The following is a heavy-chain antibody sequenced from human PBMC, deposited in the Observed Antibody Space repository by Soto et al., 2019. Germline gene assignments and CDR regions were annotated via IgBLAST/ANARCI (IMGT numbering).Heavy chain of an antibody. CDR3: PREENSPGATHV. CDR2: FIPISASE. V-gene: IGHV1-69*13. Sequence: PVKVSCKASGAIFSSYAVRWVRHAPGQGHEWLGQFIPISASEPYAQKIQGRVTITACGSTRSGDRELSSLGSEATALYYRPREENSPGATHVRGQATSVTVSS. CDR1: GAIFSSYA. J-gene: IGHJ6*02. D-gene: IGHD5-12*01.